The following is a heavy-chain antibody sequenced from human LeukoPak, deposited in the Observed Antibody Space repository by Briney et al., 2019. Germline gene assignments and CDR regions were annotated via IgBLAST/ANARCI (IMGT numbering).Heavy chain of an antibody. CDR3: AGEGEGVSPWFDP. D-gene: IGHD3-16*01. V-gene: IGHV4-31*03. CDR1: GGSISSGGYY. J-gene: IGHJ5*02. CDR2: IYYSGST. Sequence: SETLSLTCTVSGGSISSGGYYWSWIRQHPGKGLEWIGYIYYSGSTYYNPSLKSRVTISVDTSKNQFSLKLSSVTAADTAVYYCAGEGEGVSPWFDPWGQGTLVTVSS.